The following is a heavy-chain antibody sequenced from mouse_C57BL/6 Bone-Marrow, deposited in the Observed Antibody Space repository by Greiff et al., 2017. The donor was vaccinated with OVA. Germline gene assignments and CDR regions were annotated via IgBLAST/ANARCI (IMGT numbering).Heavy chain of an antibody. Sequence: QVQLQQPGAELVKPGASVKMSCKASGYTFTSYWITWVKQRPGQSLEWIGDIYPGSGSTNYNEKFKSKATLTVDTSSSTAYMQLSSLTSEDSAVYYCARRGGRYFDVWGTGTTVTVSS. D-gene: IGHD3-3*01. CDR1: GYTFTSYW. CDR3: ARRGGRYFDV. J-gene: IGHJ1*03. V-gene: IGHV1-55*01. CDR2: IYPGSGST.